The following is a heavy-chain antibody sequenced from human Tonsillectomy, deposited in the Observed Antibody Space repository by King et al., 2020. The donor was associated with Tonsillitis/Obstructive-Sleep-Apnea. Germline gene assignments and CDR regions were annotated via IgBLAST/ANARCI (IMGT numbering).Heavy chain of an antibody. Sequence: VQLVESGGGVVQPGRSLRLSCAASGFTFSNSGMHWVRQAPGKGLEWVSSIWYDGSNAYYGDSVKGRFTISRDNSKNTLYLQMNSLRAEDTAVYYCANDRGRVYCTSTTCFEASWGQGTLVTVSS. CDR3: ANDRGRVYCTSTTCFEAS. J-gene: IGHJ5*02. CDR1: GFTFSNSG. V-gene: IGHV3-33*06. D-gene: IGHD2-2*01. CDR2: IWYDGSNA.